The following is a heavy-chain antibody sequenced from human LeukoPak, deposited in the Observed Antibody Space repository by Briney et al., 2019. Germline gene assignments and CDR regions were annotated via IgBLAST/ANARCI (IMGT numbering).Heavy chain of an antibody. CDR2: IWYDGSNK. V-gene: IGHV3-33*01. CDR1: GFTLSSYA. Sequence: PGRSLRLSCAASGFTLSSYAMHWVRQAPGKGLEWVAVIWYDGSNKYYADSVKGRFTISRDNSKNTLYLQMNSLRAEDTAVYYCAGGGTTFYFWGQGSLVTVSS. J-gene: IGHJ4*02. CDR3: AGGGTTFYF. D-gene: IGHD2-15*01.